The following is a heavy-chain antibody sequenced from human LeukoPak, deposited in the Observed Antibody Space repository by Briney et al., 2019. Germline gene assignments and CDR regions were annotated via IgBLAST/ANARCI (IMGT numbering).Heavy chain of an antibody. CDR2: FDPEDGET. V-gene: IGHV1-24*01. D-gene: IGHD4-23*01. CDR3: ATEPRGYGGNSGNY. J-gene: IGHJ4*02. Sequence: GALVKVSCKVSGYTLTELSMHWVRQAPGKGLEWMGGFDPEDGETIYAQKFQGRVTMTEDTSTDTAYMELSSLRSEDTAVYYCATEPRGYGGNSGNYWGQGTLVTVSS. CDR1: GYTLTELS.